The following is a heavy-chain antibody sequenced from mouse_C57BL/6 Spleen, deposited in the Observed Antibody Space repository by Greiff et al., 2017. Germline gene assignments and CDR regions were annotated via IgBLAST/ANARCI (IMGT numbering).Heavy chain of an antibody. J-gene: IGHJ3*01. CDR2: ISSGGSYT. V-gene: IGHV5-6*01. CDR3: ARLDYGSSPSWFAY. D-gene: IGHD1-1*01. Sequence: EVQGVESGGDLVKPGGSLKLSCAASGFTFSSYGMSWVRQTPDKRLEWVATISSGGSYTYYPDSVKGRFTISRDNAKNTLYLQMSSLKSEDTAMYYCARLDYGSSPSWFAYWGQGTLVTVSA. CDR1: GFTFSSYG.